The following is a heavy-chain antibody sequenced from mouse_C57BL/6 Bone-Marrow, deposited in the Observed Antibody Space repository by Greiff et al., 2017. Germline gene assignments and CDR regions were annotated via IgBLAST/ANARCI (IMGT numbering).Heavy chain of an antibody. V-gene: IGHV1-49*01. CDR1: YFAFMASA. D-gene: IGHD2-3*01. CDR3: ARDEDGSYGGAMDY. Sequence: LQQSGAELVRPGSSVKLSCKDSYFAFMASAMHWVKQRPGHGLEWIGSFTMYSDATEYSENFKGKATLTAKQSSSTASMALRRLTSADSAVYYCARDEDGSYGGAMDYWGQGTSVTVSS. J-gene: IGHJ4*01. CDR2: FTMYSDAT.